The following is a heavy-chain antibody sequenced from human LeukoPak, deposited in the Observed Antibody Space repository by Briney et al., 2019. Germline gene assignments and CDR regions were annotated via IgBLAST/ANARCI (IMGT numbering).Heavy chain of an antibody. J-gene: IGHJ4*02. Sequence: GGSLRLSCAASEFTFSSYAMSWVRQAPGKGLEWVAIIGNTETFYADSVTGRFTISRDNSKNTVNLQMNRLRVEDTAIYYCAKDWIQFNRVFDCFDSWGQGTLVTVSS. CDR3: AKDWIQFNRVFDCFDS. CDR1: EFTFSSYA. CDR2: IIGNTET. V-gene: IGHV3-23*01. D-gene: IGHD5-18*01.